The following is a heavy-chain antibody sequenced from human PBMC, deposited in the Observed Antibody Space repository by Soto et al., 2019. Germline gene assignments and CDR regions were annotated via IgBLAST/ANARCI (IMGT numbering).Heavy chain of an antibody. Sequence: SETLSLTCTVSGGSISSSSYYWGWIRQPQGKGLEWIGSIYYSGSTYYNPSLKSRVTISVDTSKNQFSLKLSSVTAADTAVYYCARRSKTGEIDYWGQGTLVTVSS. CDR3: ARRSKTGEIDY. D-gene: IGHD7-27*01. CDR1: GGSISSSSYY. V-gene: IGHV4-39*01. CDR2: IYYSGST. J-gene: IGHJ4*02.